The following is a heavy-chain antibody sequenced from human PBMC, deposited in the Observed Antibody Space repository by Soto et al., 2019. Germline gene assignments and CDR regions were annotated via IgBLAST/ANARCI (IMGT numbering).Heavy chain of an antibody. Sequence: GASVKVSCKASGYTFTSYAMHWVRQTPGQRLEWMGWINAGNGNTKYSQKFQGRVTITRDTSASTAYMELSSLRSEDTAVYYCARDRLVGSSGWDPRIRYYYMDVWGKGTTVTVSS. V-gene: IGHV1-3*01. CDR1: GYTFTSYA. CDR3: ARDRLVGSSGWDPRIRYYYMDV. J-gene: IGHJ6*03. D-gene: IGHD6-19*01. CDR2: INAGNGNT.